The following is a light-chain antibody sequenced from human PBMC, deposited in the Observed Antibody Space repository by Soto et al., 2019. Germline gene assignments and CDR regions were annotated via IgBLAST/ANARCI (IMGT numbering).Light chain of an antibody. J-gene: IGKJ1*01. CDR2: AAS. CDR3: QQSYSTPRT. Sequence: DIQMTQSPSSLSASVGDRVTITCRASQSISSYLNWYQQKPGKAPKLLIYAASSLQSGVPSRFSGSESGTDFTLTISSLQPEDFATYYCQQSYSTPRTFGQGTKADIK. V-gene: IGKV1-39*01. CDR1: QSISSY.